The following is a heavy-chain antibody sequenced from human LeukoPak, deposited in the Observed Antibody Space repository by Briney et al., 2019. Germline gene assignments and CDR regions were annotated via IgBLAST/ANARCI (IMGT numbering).Heavy chain of an antibody. D-gene: IGHD3-22*01. CDR2: IYYSGST. V-gene: IGHV4-59*01. CDR3: ARDQRPYYYDSSGYYYDGGGNAFDI. Sequence: SETLSLTCTVSGGSISSYYWSWIRQPPGKGLEWIGYIYYSGSTNYNPSLKSRVTISVDTSKNQFSLKLSSVTAADTAVYYCARDQRPYYYDSSGYYYDGGGNAFDIWGQGTMVTVSS. CDR1: GGSISSYY. J-gene: IGHJ3*02.